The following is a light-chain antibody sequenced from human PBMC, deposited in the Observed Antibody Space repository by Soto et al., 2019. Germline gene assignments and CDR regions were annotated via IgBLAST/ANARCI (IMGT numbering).Light chain of an antibody. J-gene: IGKJ1*01. V-gene: IGKV1-9*01. Sequence: DIQLTQSPSFLSASVGDRVTITCRASQAISNYLAWYQQKPGKAPNLLVHTASTLQSGVPSRFSGIGSGTEFTLTISSLQPEDFATYYCQQLNTYPRTFGQGTRVEIK. CDR1: QAISNY. CDR3: QQLNTYPRT. CDR2: TAS.